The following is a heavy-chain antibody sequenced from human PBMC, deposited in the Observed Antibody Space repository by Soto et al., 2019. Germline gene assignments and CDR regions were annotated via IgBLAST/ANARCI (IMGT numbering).Heavy chain of an antibody. J-gene: IGHJ4*02. V-gene: IGHV3-21*01. CDR2: ISSSSSYI. CDR3: VRAQPYGDYFFDY. D-gene: IGHD4-17*01. Sequence: EVQLVESGGGLVKPGGSLRLSCAASGFTFSSYSMNWVRQAPGKGLEWVSSISSSSSYIYYADSVKGRFTISRDNAKNSLYLQMNSLRAEDTAVYYCVRAQPYGDYFFDYWGQGTLVTVSS. CDR1: GFTFSSYS.